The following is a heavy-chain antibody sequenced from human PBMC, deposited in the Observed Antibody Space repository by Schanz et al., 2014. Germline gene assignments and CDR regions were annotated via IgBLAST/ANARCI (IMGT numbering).Heavy chain of an antibody. V-gene: IGHV1-18*04. Sequence: QVQLVQSGAEVKKPGASVKLSCKASGYTFTNYYIHWVRQAPGQGLEWVAWISPYNGNTAYAQNLKGRVRMTTDTSPATAYMELRSLTSDDTAVYYCARDRVYRFLKGENRFYFDYWGQGTLVIVSS. CDR3: ARDRVYRFLKGENRFYFDY. D-gene: IGHD3-3*01. CDR1: GYTFTNYY. J-gene: IGHJ4*02. CDR2: ISPYNGNT.